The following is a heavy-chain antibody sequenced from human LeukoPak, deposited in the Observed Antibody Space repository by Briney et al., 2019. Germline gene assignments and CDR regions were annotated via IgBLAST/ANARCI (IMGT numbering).Heavy chain of an antibody. D-gene: IGHD5-12*01. CDR3: ARDHVGGYSGYDPYYFDY. CDR1: GFTFSNHG. V-gene: IGHV3-21*01. J-gene: IGHJ4*02. Sequence: GGTLRLSCAASGFTFSNHGMNWVRQAPGKGLEWVSSISSSSSYIYYADSVKGRFTISRDNAKNSLYLQMNSLRAEDTAVYYCARDHVGGYSGYDPYYFDYWGQGTLVTVSS. CDR2: ISSSSSYI.